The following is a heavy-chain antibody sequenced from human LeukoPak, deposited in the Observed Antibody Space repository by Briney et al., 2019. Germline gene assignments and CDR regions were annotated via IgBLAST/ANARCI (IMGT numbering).Heavy chain of an antibody. CDR1: GGSITSYY. V-gene: IGHV4-59*01. D-gene: IGHD6-13*01. Sequence: SETLSLTCTVSGGSITSYYWSWIRQPPGKGLEWIGYIYYSGSTTYNSSLKSRVTISVDTSKNQFSLKLSSVTPADTAVYYCARVTGYRIEDYFDYWGQGTLVTVSS. CDR2: IYYSGST. J-gene: IGHJ4*02. CDR3: ARVTGYRIEDYFDY.